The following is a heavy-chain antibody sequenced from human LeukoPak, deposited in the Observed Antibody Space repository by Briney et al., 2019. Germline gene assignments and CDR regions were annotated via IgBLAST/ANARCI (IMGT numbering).Heavy chain of an antibody. CDR2: IYYSGST. V-gene: IGHV4-39*01. CDR1: GGSISSSSYY. Sequence: SETLSLTCTVSGGSISSSSYYWGWIRQPPGKGLEWIGSIYYSGSTYYNPSLKSRDTISVDTSKNQFSLKLSSVTAADTAVYYCATTRPSDYWGQGTLVTVSS. CDR3: ATTRPSDY. J-gene: IGHJ4*02. D-gene: IGHD1-14*01.